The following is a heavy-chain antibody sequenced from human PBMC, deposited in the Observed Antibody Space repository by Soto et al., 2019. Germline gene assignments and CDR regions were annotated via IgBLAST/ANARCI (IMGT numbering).Heavy chain of an antibody. Sequence: GRSLRLSCAPSGFTFSSYAMHWVRQAPGKGLEWVAAIPYDRSNKYYADSVKGRFTISRDNSKNTLYLQMNSLRAEDTAVYYCAKPAKYSSGYHYYFDYCGQGTLVTVSS. D-gene: IGHD3-22*01. V-gene: IGHV3-30*18. J-gene: IGHJ4*02. CDR2: IPYDRSNK. CDR1: GFTFSSYA. CDR3: AKPAKYSSGYHYYFDY.